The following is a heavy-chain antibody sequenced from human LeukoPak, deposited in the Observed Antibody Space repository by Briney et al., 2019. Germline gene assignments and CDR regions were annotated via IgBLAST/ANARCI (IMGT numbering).Heavy chain of an antibody. Sequence: PGGSLRLSCAASGFTFRSYAMHWVRQAPGKGLEYVSVISSNGGSTYYANSVKGRFTISRDNSKNTLYLQMGSLRAEDMAVYYCGRDFSGSYDYWGQGTLVTVSS. CDR1: GFTFRSYA. J-gene: IGHJ4*02. V-gene: IGHV3-64*01. D-gene: IGHD1-26*01. CDR2: ISSNGGST. CDR3: GRDFSGSYDY.